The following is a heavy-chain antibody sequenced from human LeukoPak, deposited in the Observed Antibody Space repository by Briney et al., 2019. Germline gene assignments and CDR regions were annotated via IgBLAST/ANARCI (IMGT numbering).Heavy chain of an antibody. V-gene: IGHV3-21*01. Sequence: GGSLRLSCAASGFTFSTYSMNWVRQAPGKGVQWVSSIGSSSSYIYYADSVKGRFTISRDNAKNSLYLQMNSLRAEDTAVYYCARDALSSWYLDYWGQGTLVTVSS. CDR2: IGSSSSYI. CDR3: ARDALSSWYLDY. CDR1: GFTFSTYS. D-gene: IGHD6-13*01. J-gene: IGHJ4*02.